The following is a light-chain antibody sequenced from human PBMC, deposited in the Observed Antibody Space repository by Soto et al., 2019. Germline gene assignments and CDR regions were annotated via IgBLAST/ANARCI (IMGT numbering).Light chain of an antibody. V-gene: IGLV2-14*01. J-gene: IGLJ1*01. CDR2: EVS. Sequence: QSALTQPASVSGSPGQSITISCTGTSSDVGGYNYVSWYQQHPGKAPKLMIYEVSNRPSGVSNRFSGSKSGNTASLTISGLQAEDEADYYCSSYTISSTLEGVFGTGTKLTVL. CDR3: SSYTISSTLEGV. CDR1: SSDVGGYNY.